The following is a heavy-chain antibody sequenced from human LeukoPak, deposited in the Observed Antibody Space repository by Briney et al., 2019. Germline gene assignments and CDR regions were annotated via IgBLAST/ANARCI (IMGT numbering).Heavy chain of an antibody. J-gene: IGHJ4*02. D-gene: IGHD2-2*01. CDR3: ARVSEPYCSSTSCYGASLDY. Sequence: ASVKVSCKVSGYTLTELSMHWVRQAPGKGLEWMGGFDPEDGETIYAQKFQGRVTMTEDTSTDTAYMELSSLRSEDTAVYYCARVSEPYCSSTSCYGASLDYWGQGTLVTVSS. V-gene: IGHV1-24*01. CDR2: FDPEDGET. CDR1: GYTLTELS.